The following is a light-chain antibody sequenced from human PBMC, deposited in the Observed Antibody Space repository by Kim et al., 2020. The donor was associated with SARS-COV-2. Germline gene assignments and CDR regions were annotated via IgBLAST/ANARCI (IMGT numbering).Light chain of an antibody. J-gene: IGLJ2*01. Sequence: SSELTQDPAVSVALGQTVRITCQGDSLRSYYATWYQQKSGQAPVLVFYGKDKRPSGIADRFSGSSSGNTASLTITGAQAADEADYYCKSRDSRGKVVFGGGTKVTVL. V-gene: IGLV3-19*01. CDR1: SLRSYY. CDR2: GKD. CDR3: KSRDSRGKVV.